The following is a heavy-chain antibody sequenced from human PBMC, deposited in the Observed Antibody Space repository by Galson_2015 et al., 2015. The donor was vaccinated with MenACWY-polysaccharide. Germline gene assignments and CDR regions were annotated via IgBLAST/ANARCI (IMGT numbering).Heavy chain of an antibody. Sequence: SLRLSCAGSGFTYSSYWMSWVRQAPGKGLEWVANIKQDGSEKYYVDSVKGRFTISRDNAKNTLHLQMNSLRVEDTAVYYCARVQGGYSNDWHHPYYFDYWGQGTLVTVSS. J-gene: IGHJ4*02. V-gene: IGHV3-7*01. CDR1: GFTYSSYW. CDR2: IKQDGSEK. D-gene: IGHD6-13*01. CDR3: ARVQGGYSNDWHHPYYFDY.